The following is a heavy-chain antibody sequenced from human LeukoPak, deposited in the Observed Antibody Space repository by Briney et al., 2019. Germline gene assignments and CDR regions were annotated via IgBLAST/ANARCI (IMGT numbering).Heavy chain of an antibody. CDR2: ISGSGGST. V-gene: IGHV3-23*01. D-gene: IGHD3-22*01. Sequence: GGSLRLSCAASGFTFSSYAMSWVRQAPGKGLEWVSAISGSGGSTYYADSVKGRFTISRDNSKNTLYLQMNSLRAEDTAVYYCAKSYDSSGYYHLFDYWGQGTLVTVSS. CDR3: AKSYDSSGYYHLFDY. CDR1: GFTFSSYA. J-gene: IGHJ4*02.